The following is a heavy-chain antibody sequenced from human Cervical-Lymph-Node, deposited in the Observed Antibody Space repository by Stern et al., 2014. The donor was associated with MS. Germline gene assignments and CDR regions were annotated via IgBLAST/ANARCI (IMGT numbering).Heavy chain of an antibody. D-gene: IGHD2-15*01. J-gene: IGHJ4*02. CDR3: AHRLGGGTYDY. CDR1: GFSLSTSGVG. CDR2: IYWDDDK. V-gene: IGHV2-5*02. Sequence: QITLKEYGPTLVKPTQTLTLTCTFSGFSLSTSGVGVGWISQPPGKALEWLALIYWDDDKRYSPSLKSRLTITKDTSKNQVVLTVTNMYPVDTATYYCAHRLGGGTYDYWGQGTLVTVSS.